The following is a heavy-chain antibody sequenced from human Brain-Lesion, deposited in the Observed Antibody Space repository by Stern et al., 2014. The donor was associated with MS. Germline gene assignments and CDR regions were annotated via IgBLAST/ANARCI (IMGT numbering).Heavy chain of an antibody. Sequence: EVQLVESGAEVKKPGESLKISCKGSGYRVTSNWIGWVRQMPGKSLEWMGIIWPGDSDPRYSPSFQGQVTISADKSISTAYLQWSSLQASDTAMYYCARRGDSSSSGFDYWGQGTLVIVSS. V-gene: IGHV5-51*01. CDR3: ARRGDSSSSGFDY. J-gene: IGHJ4*02. CDR1: GYRVTSNW. CDR2: IWPGDSDP. D-gene: IGHD6-6*01.